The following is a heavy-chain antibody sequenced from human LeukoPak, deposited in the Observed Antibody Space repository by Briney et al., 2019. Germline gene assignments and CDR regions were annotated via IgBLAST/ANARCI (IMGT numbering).Heavy chain of an antibody. V-gene: IGHV4-59*08. CDR3: ARGSSPFDY. J-gene: IGHJ4*02. CDR1: GGSISSYY. Sequence: LQTLSLTCTVSGGSISSYYWGCIRRLPGQGLEWIGSLFYSGNTNYNPSLNSRVTISLDTSKNQVSLKLSSVTAADTAVYYCARGSSPFDYWGQGTLVTVSS. CDR2: LFYSGNT.